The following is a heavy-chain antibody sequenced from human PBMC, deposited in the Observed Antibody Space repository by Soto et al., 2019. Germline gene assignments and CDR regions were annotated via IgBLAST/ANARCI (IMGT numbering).Heavy chain of an antibody. D-gene: IGHD3-10*01. CDR2: IKQDGSEK. CDR3: ARDHDHGSGSPLDY. CDR1: GFTFSSYW. Sequence: AGGSLRLSCAASGFTFSSYWMSWVRQAPGKGLEWVANIKQDGSEKYYVDSVKGRFTISRDNAKNSLYLQMNSLRAEDTAVYYCARDHDHGSGSPLDYWGQGTLVTVSS. V-gene: IGHV3-7*01. J-gene: IGHJ4*02.